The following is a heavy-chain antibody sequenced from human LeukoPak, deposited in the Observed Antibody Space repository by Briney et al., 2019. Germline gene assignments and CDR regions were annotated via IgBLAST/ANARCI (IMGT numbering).Heavy chain of an antibody. CDR1: GFTFTNYG. CDR3: ARERRQWQPFDI. V-gene: IGHV3-33*01. CDR2: VWFDGTNK. J-gene: IGHJ3*02. Sequence: GGSLRLSRAASGFTFTNYGMHWVRQAPGKGLEWVAVVWFDGTNKYYADSVKGRFTISRDNTDNSLFLQMSSLRAEDTAIYYCARERRQWQPFDIWGQGTMVTVSS. D-gene: IGHD6-19*01.